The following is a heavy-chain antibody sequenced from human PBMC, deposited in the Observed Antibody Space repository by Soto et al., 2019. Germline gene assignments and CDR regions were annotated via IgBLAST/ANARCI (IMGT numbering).Heavy chain of an antibody. V-gene: IGHV4-28*01. Sequence: QVQLQESGPGLVKPSDTLSLTCAVSGYSISNSNWWGWIRQPPGKGLEWIGYIFYSGNTYYNPSLKRRVPMSADTSKNQCSLRLRSVTAVDTAVYYCAMQPLVDTMADNFDYWGQGTLVTVSS. CDR2: IFYSGNT. J-gene: IGHJ4*02. D-gene: IGHD5-12*01. CDR1: GYSISNSNW. CDR3: AMQPLVDTMADNFDY.